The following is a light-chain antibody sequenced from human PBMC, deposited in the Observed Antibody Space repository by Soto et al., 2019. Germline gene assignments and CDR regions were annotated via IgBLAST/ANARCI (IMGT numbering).Light chain of an antibody. CDR3: KHNNTFSYI. J-gene: IGKJ2*01. V-gene: IGKV1-5*01. CDR2: DAS. CDR1: QSISTW. Sequence: DIQMTQSPSTLSASVGDRVTITCRASQSISTWLAWYQQKPGKAPKLLIYDASSLESRVPSRFSGCFSGTKFTITTSGLRLDVFEIYYSKHNNTFSYIFGQGTKLKIK.